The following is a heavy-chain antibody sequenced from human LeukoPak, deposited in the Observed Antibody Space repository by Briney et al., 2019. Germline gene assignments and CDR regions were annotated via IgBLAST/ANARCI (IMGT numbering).Heavy chain of an antibody. Sequence: SVKVSCKASGGTFSSYTISWVRQAPGQGLEWMGRIIPILGIANYAQKFQGRVTITADESTSTAYMELSSLRSEDTAVYYCARVVRRAPNWFDPWGQGTLVTVSS. J-gene: IGHJ5*02. CDR2: IIPILGIA. D-gene: IGHD2-21*01. V-gene: IGHV1-69*02. CDR1: GGTFSSYT. CDR3: ARVVRRAPNWFDP.